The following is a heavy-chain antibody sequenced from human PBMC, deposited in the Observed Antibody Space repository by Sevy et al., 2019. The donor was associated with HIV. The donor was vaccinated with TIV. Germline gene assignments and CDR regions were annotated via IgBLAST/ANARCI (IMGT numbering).Heavy chain of an antibody. CDR1: GFTFSDYY. CDR2: ISYDGSNK. Sequence: GGSLRLSCAASGFTFSDYYMSWIRQAPGKGLEWVAVISYDGSNKYYADSVKGRFTISRDNSKNTLYLQMNSLRAEDTAVYYCARAMVEAGTYFDYWGQGTLVTVSS. J-gene: IGHJ4*02. CDR3: ARAMVEAGTYFDY. D-gene: IGHD6-19*01. V-gene: IGHV3-30-3*01.